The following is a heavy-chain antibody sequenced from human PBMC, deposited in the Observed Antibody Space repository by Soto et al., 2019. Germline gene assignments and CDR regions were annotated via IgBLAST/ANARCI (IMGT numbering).Heavy chain of an antibody. CDR3: AREENGGCYYGMDV. J-gene: IGHJ6*02. Sequence: ASVKVSCKASGYTFTGYYMHWVRQAPGHGLEWMGWINPNSGGTNYAQKFQGWVTMTRDTSISTAYMELSSQRSEDTAVYYCAREENGGCYYGMDVWRQGTTVTSP. CDR2: INPNSGGT. V-gene: IGHV1-2*04. D-gene: IGHD2-15*01. CDR1: GYTFTGYY.